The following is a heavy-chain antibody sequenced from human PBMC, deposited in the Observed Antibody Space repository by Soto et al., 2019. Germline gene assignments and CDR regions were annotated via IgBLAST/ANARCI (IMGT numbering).Heavy chain of an antibody. CDR3: ARDFWCDYDFWSGYSILYYYYYGMDV. D-gene: IGHD3-3*01. CDR1: GFTFSSYW. Sequence: GGSLRLSCAASGFTFSSYWMHWVRQAPGKGLVWVSRINSDGSSTSYADSVKGRFTISRDNAKNTLYLQMNSLRAEDTAVYYCARDFWCDYDFWSGYSILYYYYYGMDVWGQGTTVTVSS. J-gene: IGHJ6*02. CDR2: INSDGSST. V-gene: IGHV3-74*01.